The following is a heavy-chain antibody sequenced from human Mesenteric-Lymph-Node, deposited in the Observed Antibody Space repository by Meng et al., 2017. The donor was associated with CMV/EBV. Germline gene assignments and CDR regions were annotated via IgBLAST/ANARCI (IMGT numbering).Heavy chain of an antibody. D-gene: IGHD3-10*01. V-gene: IGHV1-2*06. Sequence: KASGYTFTDYYLHWVRQAPGQGLEWMGRINPNSGDTDYAQKFQGRVTMTRDTPITTAYMELSSLRSDDTAVYYCARGDYGSGRYLNYWGQGTLVTVSS. CDR1: GYTFTDYY. CDR2: INPNSGDT. J-gene: IGHJ4*02. CDR3: ARGDYGSGRYLNY.